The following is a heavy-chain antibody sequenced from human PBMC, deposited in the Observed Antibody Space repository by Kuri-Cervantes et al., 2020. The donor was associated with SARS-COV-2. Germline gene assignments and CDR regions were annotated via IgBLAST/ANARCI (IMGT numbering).Heavy chain of an antibody. Sequence: GESLKISCAASGSTFSSYSMNWVRQAPGKGLEWVSSISSSSSYIYYADSVKGRFTISRDNAKNSLYLQMNSLRSEDTAVYYCARDDSDEYSSSPWGQGTLVTVSS. CDR3: ARDDSDEYSSSP. D-gene: IGHD6-6*01. V-gene: IGHV3-21*04. J-gene: IGHJ4*02. CDR2: ISSSSSYI. CDR1: GSTFSSYS.